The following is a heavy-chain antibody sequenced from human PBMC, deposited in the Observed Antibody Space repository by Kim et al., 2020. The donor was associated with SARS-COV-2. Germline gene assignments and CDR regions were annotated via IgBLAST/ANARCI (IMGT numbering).Heavy chain of an antibody. CDR2: FDPEDGET. D-gene: IGHD3-22*01. Sequence: ASVKVSCKVSGYTLTELSMHWVRQAPGKGLEWMGGFDPEDGETIYAQKFQGRVTMTEDTSTDTAYMELSSLRSEDTAVYYCATSYDSSGYYYTNWFDPWGQGTLVTVSS. J-gene: IGHJ5*02. V-gene: IGHV1-24*01. CDR3: ATSYDSSGYYYTNWFDP. CDR1: GYTLTELS.